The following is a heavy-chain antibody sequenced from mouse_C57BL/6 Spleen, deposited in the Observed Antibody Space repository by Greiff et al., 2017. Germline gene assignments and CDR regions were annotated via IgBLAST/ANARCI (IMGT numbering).Heavy chain of an antibody. V-gene: IGHV5-6*01. CDR2: ISSGGSYT. J-gene: IGHJ1*03. CDR3: ARHVGYGSSYRYFDV. Sequence: EVQLQQSGGDLVKPGGSLKLSCAASGFTFSSYGMSWVRQTPDKRLEWVATISSGGSYTYYPDSVKGRFTISRDNAKNTLYLQMSSLKSEDTAMYYCARHVGYGSSYRYFDVWGTGTTVTVSS. D-gene: IGHD1-1*01. CDR1: GFTFSSYG.